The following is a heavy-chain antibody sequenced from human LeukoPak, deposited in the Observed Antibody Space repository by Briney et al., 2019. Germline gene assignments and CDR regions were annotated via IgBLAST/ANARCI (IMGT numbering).Heavy chain of an antibody. CDR2: IKPDGSDK. CDR1: GFTFSTNW. D-gene: IGHD1-7*01. V-gene: IGHV3-7*01. CDR3: ATGNYASSGY. J-gene: IGHJ4*02. Sequence: PGGSLRLSCAASGFTFSTNWMSWVRQAPGKGLEWVANIKPDGSDKYYVGSVEGRFTISRDNAKNSLFLQMNSLRAEDTAVYYCATGNYASSGYWGQGTLVTVSS.